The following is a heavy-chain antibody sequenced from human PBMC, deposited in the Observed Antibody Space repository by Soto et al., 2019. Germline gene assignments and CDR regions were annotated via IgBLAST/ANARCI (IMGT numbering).Heavy chain of an antibody. CDR1: GYTFTSYG. CDR3: ARERVEEDILTGYYSDFDY. CDR2: ISAYNGNT. D-gene: IGHD3-9*01. J-gene: IGHJ4*02. Sequence: QVQLVQSGAEVKKPGASVKVSCKASGYTFTSYGISWVRQAPGQGLEWMGWISAYNGNTNYAQKLQGRVTMTTDTATSTGDMELRSLRSDDTAVYYCARERVEEDILTGYYSDFDYWGQGTLVTVSS. V-gene: IGHV1-18*01.